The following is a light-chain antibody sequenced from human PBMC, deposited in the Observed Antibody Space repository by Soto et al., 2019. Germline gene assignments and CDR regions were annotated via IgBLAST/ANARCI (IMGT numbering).Light chain of an antibody. CDR2: GAS. V-gene: IGKV3-15*01. CDR3: QQYNNWPRRT. J-gene: IGKJ1*01. CDR1: QSVSSN. Sequence: EIVMTQSPATLSVSPGERATLSCRASQSVSSNLAWYQQKPGQAPRLLIYGASTRATGIPARFSGSGSGIEFTLTISSLQSEDFAVYYCQQYNNWPRRTFGQGTKVEIK.